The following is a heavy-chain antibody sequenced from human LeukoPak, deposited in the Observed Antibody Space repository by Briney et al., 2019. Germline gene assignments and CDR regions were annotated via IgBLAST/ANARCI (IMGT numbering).Heavy chain of an antibody. CDR3: ARDQTPIAMGYYYYMDV. CDR2: FDPEDGET. Sequence: GASVKVSCKVSGYTLTELSMHWVRQAPGKGLEWMGGFDPEDGETIYAQKFQGRVTMTRDTSISTTYMELSSLKPDDTAVYYCARDQTPIAMGYYYYMDVWGKGTTVTVSS. CDR1: GYTLTELS. J-gene: IGHJ6*03. D-gene: IGHD6-19*01. V-gene: IGHV1-24*01.